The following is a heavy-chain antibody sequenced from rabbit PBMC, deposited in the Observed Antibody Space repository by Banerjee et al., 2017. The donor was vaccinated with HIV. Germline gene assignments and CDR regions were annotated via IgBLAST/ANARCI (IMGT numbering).Heavy chain of an antibody. Sequence: QSLEESGGDLVKPGASLTLTCTASGFSFSSSYYMCWVRQAPGKGLEWIACIYVGSSGSTYYASWAKGRFTISKTSSTTVTLQMTSLTAADTATYFCARDRNYATYAYAGYTYAAGFNLWGPGTLVTVS. CDR1: GFSFSSSYY. V-gene: IGHV1S40*01. J-gene: IGHJ4*01. D-gene: IGHD6-1*01. CDR2: IYVGSSGST. CDR3: ARDRNYATYAYAGYTYAAGFNL.